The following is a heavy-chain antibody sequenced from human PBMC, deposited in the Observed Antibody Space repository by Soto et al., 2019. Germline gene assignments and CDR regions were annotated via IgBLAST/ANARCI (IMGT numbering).Heavy chain of an antibody. J-gene: IGHJ4*02. V-gene: IGHV2-70*04. CDR3: VWDRAGHFDY. D-gene: IGHD1-26*01. CDR1: GFSLSTSGMR. CDR2: IDWDDDK. Sequence: SGPTLVKPTQTLTLTCTFSGFSLSTSGMRVSWIRQPPGKALEWLARIDWDDDKFYSTSLKTRLTISKDTSKNQVVLTMTNMDPVDTATYYCVWDRAGHFDYWGQGTLVTVSS.